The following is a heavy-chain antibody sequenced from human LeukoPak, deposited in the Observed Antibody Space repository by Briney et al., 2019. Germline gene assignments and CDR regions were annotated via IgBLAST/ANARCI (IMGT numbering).Heavy chain of an antibody. V-gene: IGHV3-23*01. D-gene: IGHD3-9*01. J-gene: IGHJ4*02. CDR1: GFTFA. Sequence: PGGSLRLSCAASGFTFAMSWVRQAPGKGLEWVSAITGSDGNTYYADPVKGRFTISRDNSKNTLYLQMNSMRAEDTAVYYCAQWGDFDVLTGYYVSDFWSQGTLVTVSS. CDR3: AQWGDFDVLTGYYVSDF. CDR2: ITGSDGNT.